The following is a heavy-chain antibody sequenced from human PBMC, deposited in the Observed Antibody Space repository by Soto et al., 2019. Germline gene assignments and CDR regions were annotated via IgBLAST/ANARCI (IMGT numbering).Heavy chain of an antibody. J-gene: IGHJ3*01. Sequence: QVHLVESGGGVVQPGRSLRLSCAASGFTFNDYVIHWVRQAAGKGLEWVASMTYDGATEYYADSVKGRFTVSRDNSKRTRYLQLIILRTEKTIFYYHEIVRLSIAVNEGVDVWGKEKTVTV. CDR2: MTYDGATE. CDR3: EIVRLSIAVNEGVDV. CDR1: GFTFNDYV. V-gene: IGHV3-30*14. D-gene: IGHD3-3*02.